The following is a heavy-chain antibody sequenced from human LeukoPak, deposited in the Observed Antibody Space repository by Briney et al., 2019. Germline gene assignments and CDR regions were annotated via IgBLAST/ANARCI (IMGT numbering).Heavy chain of an antibody. V-gene: IGHV4-59*01. D-gene: IGHD3-22*01. CDR2: IYYSGST. J-gene: IGHJ3*02. CDR1: GGSISSYY. CDR3: ARDCLYDSSGYDAFDI. Sequence: PSETLSLTCTVSGGSISSYYWSWIRQPPGKGLEWIGYIYYSGSTNYNPSLKSRVTISVDASKNQFSLKLSSVTAADTAVYYCARDCLYDSSGYDAFDIWGQGTMVTVSS.